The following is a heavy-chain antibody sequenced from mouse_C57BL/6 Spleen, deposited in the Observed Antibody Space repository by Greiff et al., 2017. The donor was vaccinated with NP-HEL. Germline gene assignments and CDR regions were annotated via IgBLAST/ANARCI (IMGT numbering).Heavy chain of an antibody. CDR3: ARGGNYYGSSPRAMDY. D-gene: IGHD1-1*01. CDR2: IYPSDSET. J-gene: IGHJ4*01. CDR1: GYTFTSYW. Sequence: QVQLQQPGAELVRPGSSVKLSCKASGYTFTSYWMDWVKQRPGQGLAWIGNIYPSDSETHYNQKFKDKATLTVDKSSSTAYMQLSSLTSEDSAVYYCARGGNYYGSSPRAMDYWGQGTSVTVSS. V-gene: IGHV1-61*01.